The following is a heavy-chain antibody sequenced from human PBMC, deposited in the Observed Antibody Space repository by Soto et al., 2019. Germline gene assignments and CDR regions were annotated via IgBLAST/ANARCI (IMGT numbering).Heavy chain of an antibody. CDR1: GFTVSSNY. D-gene: IGHD4-17*01. Sequence: GGSLRLSCAASGFTVSSNYMSWVRQAPGKGLEWVSVIYSGGSTYYADSVKGRFTISRDNSKNTLYLQMNSLRAEDTAVYYCAKAPTVTNPFNIWGQGKMVTVS. J-gene: IGHJ3*02. CDR2: IYSGGST. CDR3: AKAPTVTNPFNI. V-gene: IGHV3-66*01.